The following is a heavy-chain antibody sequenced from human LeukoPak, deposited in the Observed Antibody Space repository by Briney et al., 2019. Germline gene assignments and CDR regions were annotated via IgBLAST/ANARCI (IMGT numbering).Heavy chain of an antibody. CDR2: ITAYNGNT. D-gene: IGHD6-19*01. Sequence: GASVKGSCKTSGYTFTNYGISWVRQAPGQGLEWMGWITAYNGNTHYAQKVQGRVTMTTDTSTSTAYMELRSLRSDDTAVYYCARYVEVAGTVDYWGQGTLVTVSS. J-gene: IGHJ4*02. V-gene: IGHV1-18*01. CDR1: GYTFTNYG. CDR3: ARYVEVAGTVDY.